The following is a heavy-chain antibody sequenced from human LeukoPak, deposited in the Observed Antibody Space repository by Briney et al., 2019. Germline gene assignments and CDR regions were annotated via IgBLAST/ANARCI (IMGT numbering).Heavy chain of an antibody. CDR2: IIPILGIA. CDR1: GGTFSSYA. V-gene: IGHV1-69*04. D-gene: IGHD4-17*01. J-gene: IGHJ4*02. Sequence: ASVKVSCKASGGTFSSYAISWVRQAPGQGLEWMGRIIPILGIANYAQKFQGRVTITADKPTSTAYMELSSLRSEDTAVYYCASGPYGDYGSEWGQGILVTVSS. CDR3: ASGPYGDYGSE.